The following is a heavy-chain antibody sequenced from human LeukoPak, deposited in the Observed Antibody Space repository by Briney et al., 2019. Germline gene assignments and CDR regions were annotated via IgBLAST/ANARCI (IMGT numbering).Heavy chain of an antibody. J-gene: IGHJ4*02. CDR3: ARVHKYDYDSSGYSFEY. CDR2: IYYSGST. Sequence: PSETLSLTCTVSGGSISSGGYYWSWIRQHPGKGLEWIGYIYYSGSTYYNPSLKSRVTISVDTSKNQFSLKLSSVTAADTAVYYCARVHKYDYDSSGYSFEYWGQGTLVTVSS. D-gene: IGHD3-22*01. V-gene: IGHV4-31*03. CDR1: GGSISSGGYY.